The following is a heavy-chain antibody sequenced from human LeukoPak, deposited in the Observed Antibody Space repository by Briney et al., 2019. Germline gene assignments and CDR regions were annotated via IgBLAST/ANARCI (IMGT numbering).Heavy chain of an antibody. Sequence: GGSLRLSXAASGFTFSSYSMNWVRQAPGKGLEWVSCISSSSSYIYYADSVKGRFTISRDNAKNSLYLQMNSLRAEDTAVYYCARDGSYFHTYYYDVFDLWGQGTMVTVSP. CDR2: ISSSSSYI. D-gene: IGHD2/OR15-2a*01. J-gene: IGHJ3*01. CDR3: ARDGSYFHTYYYDVFDL. V-gene: IGHV3-21*01. CDR1: GFTFSSYS.